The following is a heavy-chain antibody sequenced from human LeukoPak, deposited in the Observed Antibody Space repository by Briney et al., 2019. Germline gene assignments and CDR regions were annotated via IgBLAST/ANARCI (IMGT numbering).Heavy chain of an antibody. D-gene: IGHD2-2*01. Sequence: PGGSLRLSCAASGFTFSSYAMSWVRQAPGKGWEGVSAISGSGGSTYYADSVKGRFTISRDNSKNTLYLQMNSLRAEDTAVYYCAKDYCSSTSCRYDAFDIWGQGTMVTVSS. J-gene: IGHJ3*02. V-gene: IGHV3-23*01. CDR3: AKDYCSSTSCRYDAFDI. CDR2: ISGSGGST. CDR1: GFTFSSYA.